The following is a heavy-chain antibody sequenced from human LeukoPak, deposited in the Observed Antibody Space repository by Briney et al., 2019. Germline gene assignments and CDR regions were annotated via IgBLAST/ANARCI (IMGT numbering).Heavy chain of an antibody. CDR3: ARGRKFYDY. Sequence: SGGSLRLSCAASGFTFDGYGMSWVRQAPGKGLEWVANIKQDGSDKDYVDSVKGRFTISRDNAKNSLYLQMNSLRAEDTAVFHCARGRKFYDYWGQGTLVSVSS. D-gene: IGHD1-14*01. J-gene: IGHJ4*02. CDR1: GFTFDGYG. V-gene: IGHV3-7*04. CDR2: IKQDGSDK.